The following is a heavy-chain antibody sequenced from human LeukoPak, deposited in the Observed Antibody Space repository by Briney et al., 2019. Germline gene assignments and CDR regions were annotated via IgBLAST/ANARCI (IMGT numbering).Heavy chain of an antibody. V-gene: IGHV4-39*01. D-gene: IGHD6-13*01. CDR2: IYYSGST. CDR3: ARQVSSWRNWFDP. Sequence: PSETLSLTCTVSGGSISSSSYYWGWIRQPPGKGLEWIGSIYYSGSTYYNPSLKSRVTISVDTSKNQFSLKLSSVTAADTAVYYCARQVSSWRNWFDPWGQGTLVTVSS. J-gene: IGHJ5*02. CDR1: GGSISSSSYY.